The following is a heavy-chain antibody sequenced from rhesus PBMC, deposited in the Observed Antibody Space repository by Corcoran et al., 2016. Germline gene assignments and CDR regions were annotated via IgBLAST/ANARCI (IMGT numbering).Heavy chain of an antibody. Sequence: QVTLKESGPALVKPTQTLTLTCTFSGFSISTSGTGVGWIRQPPGKALEWLGSIYWEDSKYYSTSLKNRFTSSKDTSKNQWVLTMTNMDPVDTATYYCARVTDIAAAGQFDFWGQGVLVTVSS. J-gene: IGHJ4*01. CDR3: ARVTDIAAAGQFDF. D-gene: IGHD6-31*01. CDR1: GFSISTSGTG. V-gene: IGHV2-95*01. CDR2: IYWEDSK.